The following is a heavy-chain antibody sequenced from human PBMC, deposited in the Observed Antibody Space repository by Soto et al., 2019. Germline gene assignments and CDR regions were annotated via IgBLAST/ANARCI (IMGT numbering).Heavy chain of an antibody. Sequence: SETLSLTCTVSGGSIISYYWSWIRQPPGKGLEWIGYIYYSGSTNYNPSLKSRVTISVDTSKNQFSLKLSSVTAADTAVYYCAREIHPIAVAGTNWFDPWGQGTLVTVSS. CDR2: IYYSGST. D-gene: IGHD6-19*01. CDR1: GGSIISYY. V-gene: IGHV4-59*01. J-gene: IGHJ5*02. CDR3: AREIHPIAVAGTNWFDP.